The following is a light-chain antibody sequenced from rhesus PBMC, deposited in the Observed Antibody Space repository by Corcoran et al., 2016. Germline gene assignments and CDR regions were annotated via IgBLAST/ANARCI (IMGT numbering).Light chain of an antibody. Sequence: DIQMTQSPSSLSASVGDRVTITCRASQGFSNDLAWYQQKPGETSKLLIYEASNLQSGIPSRFSGSGAGTDFTLTLGSMQPEDFASYYCQHYYSTPFTCGRGTKLDIK. CDR2: EAS. J-gene: IGKJ3*01. V-gene: IGKV1-25*01. CDR1: QGFSND. CDR3: QHYYSTPFT.